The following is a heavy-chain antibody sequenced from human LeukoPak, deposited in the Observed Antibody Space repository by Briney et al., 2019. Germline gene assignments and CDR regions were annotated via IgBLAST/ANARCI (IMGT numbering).Heavy chain of an antibody. V-gene: IGHV4-34*01. CDR3: ARGGGTVDTAMVTSFDY. J-gene: IGHJ4*02. CDR2: INHSGSA. CDR1: GGSFSGYY. D-gene: IGHD5-18*01. Sequence: SGTLSLTCTVSGGSFSGYYCTWIRQPPGKGLEWIGEINHSGSANYNPSLKSRVTISLDTSKNQFSLKLSSVTAADTAVYYCARGGGTVDTAMVTSFDYWGQGTLVTVSS.